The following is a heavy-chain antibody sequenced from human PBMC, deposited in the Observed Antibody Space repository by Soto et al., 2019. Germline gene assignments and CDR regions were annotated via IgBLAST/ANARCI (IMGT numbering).Heavy chain of an antibody. CDR1: GGSISSSSYY. D-gene: IGHD3-3*01. CDR3: ARVLYDFWSGYSYNWFDP. Sequence: SETLSLTCTVSGGSISSSSYYWGWIRQPPGKGLEWIGSIYYSGSTYYNPSLKSRVTISVDTSKNQFSLKLSSVTAADTAVYYCARVLYDFWSGYSYNWFDPWGQGTLVTVS. V-gene: IGHV4-39*01. J-gene: IGHJ5*02. CDR2: IYYSGST.